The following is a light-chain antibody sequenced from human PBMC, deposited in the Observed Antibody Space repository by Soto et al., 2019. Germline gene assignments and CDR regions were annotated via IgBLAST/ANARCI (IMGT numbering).Light chain of an antibody. Sequence: QSALTQPVSVSGSPGQSITISCTGTSSDVGGYNYVSWYQHHPGKAPKLMIYDVSNWPSGVSNRFSGSKSGNTASLIISGLQAEDEADYYCSSYTSSSTLSTYVFGTGTKLTVL. CDR2: DVS. CDR1: SSDVGGYNY. V-gene: IGLV2-14*03. J-gene: IGLJ1*01. CDR3: SSYTSSSTLSTYV.